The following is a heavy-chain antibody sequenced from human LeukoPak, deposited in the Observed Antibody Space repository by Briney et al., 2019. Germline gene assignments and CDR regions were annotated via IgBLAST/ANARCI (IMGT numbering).Heavy chain of an antibody. J-gene: IGHJ3*02. CDR2: IKKDGSKE. D-gene: IGHD6-19*01. V-gene: IGHV3-7*01. Sequence: QPGGSLRLSCAAAGFTFSSYWMTWVRQAPGKGLEWVANIKKDGSKENYVDSVKGRFTISRDNAENSLYLQMNSLRTEDTAVYYCARDSTPYSSDWYYDAFDIRGPGTMVTVSS. CDR3: ARDSTPYSSDWYYDAFDI. CDR1: GFTFSSYW.